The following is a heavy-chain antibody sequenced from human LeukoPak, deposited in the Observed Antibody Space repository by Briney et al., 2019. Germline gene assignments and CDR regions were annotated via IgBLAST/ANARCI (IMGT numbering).Heavy chain of an antibody. CDR1: GGTFSSYA. CDR3: ACGIVVVVAATPSYYFDY. D-gene: IGHD2-15*01. V-gene: IGHV1-69*05. CDR2: IIPIFGTA. J-gene: IGHJ4*02. Sequence: SVKVSCKASGGTFSSYALSWVRQAPGQGLEWMGRIIPIFGTANYAQKFQGRVTITTDESTSTAYMELSSLRSEDTAVYYCACGIVVVVAATPSYYFDYWGQGTLVTVSS.